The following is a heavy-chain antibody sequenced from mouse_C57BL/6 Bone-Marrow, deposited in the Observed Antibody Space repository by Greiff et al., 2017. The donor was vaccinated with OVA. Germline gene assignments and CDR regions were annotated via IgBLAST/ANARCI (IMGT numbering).Heavy chain of an antibody. CDR2: IDPEDGET. D-gene: IGHD1-1*01. Sequence: EVMLVESGAELVKPGASVKLSCTASGFNIKDYYMHWVKQRTEQGLEWIGRIDPEDGETKYAPKFQGKATITADTSSNTAYLQLSSLTSEDTAVYYCASPYYYGSSYRYFDVWGTGTTVTVSS. V-gene: IGHV14-2*01. CDR1: GFNIKDYY. J-gene: IGHJ1*03. CDR3: ASPYYYGSSYRYFDV.